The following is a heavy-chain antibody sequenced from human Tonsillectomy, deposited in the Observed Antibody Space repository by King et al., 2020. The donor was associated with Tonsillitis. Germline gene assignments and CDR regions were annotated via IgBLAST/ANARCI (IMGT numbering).Heavy chain of an antibody. Sequence: VQLVESGGGLVQPGGSLRLSCAASGFTFSSYEMNWVRQAPGKGLEWVSYISSSGRTIYYADSVKGRFTISRDNAKNSLYMQMNSLRAEDTAVYYCARGYDYVWGSYRHNYFDYWGQGTLVTVSS. D-gene: IGHD3-16*02. CDR2: ISSSGRTI. V-gene: IGHV3-48*03. J-gene: IGHJ4*02. CDR1: GFTFSSYE. CDR3: ARGYDYVWGSYRHNYFDY.